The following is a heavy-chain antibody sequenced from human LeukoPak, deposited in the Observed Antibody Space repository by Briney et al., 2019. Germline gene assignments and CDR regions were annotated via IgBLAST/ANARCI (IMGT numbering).Heavy chain of an antibody. CDR3: ARDRGYSTFDN. CDR1: GFPFSNYW. V-gene: IGHV3-7*01. D-gene: IGHD4-23*01. J-gene: IGHJ5*02. Sequence: GGSLRLSCAASGFPFSNYWMSWVRQGPGKGLEWVANMKEDRGEINYVDSVKGRFTISRDNAKNSLYLHMNSLRVEDTAVYYCARDRGYSTFDNWGQGTLVTVSS. CDR2: MKEDRGEI.